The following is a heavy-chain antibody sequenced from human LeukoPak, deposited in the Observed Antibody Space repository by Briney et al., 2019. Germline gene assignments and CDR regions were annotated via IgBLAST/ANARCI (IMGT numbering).Heavy chain of an antibody. J-gene: IGHJ4*02. V-gene: IGHV4-39*07. CDR2: IYHSGST. Sequence: SETLSLTCTVSGDSISSNDYYWGWIRQPPGKGLEWIGSIYHSGSTYYNPSLKSRVTISVDTSKNQFSLKLSSVTAADTAVYYCARDSRRGIAVDYWGQGTLVTVSS. CDR3: ARDSRRGIAVDY. CDR1: GDSISSNDYY. D-gene: IGHD6-13*01.